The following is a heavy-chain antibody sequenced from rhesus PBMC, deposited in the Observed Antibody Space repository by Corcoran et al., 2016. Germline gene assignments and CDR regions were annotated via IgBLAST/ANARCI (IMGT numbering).Heavy chain of an antibody. J-gene: IGHJ4*01. D-gene: IGHD6-13*01. CDR1: GGSIRRHY. CDR3: ARRCYSNWLFDY. Sequence: QLPLQESGPGLVKPSETLSLTCAVSGGSIRRHYLSWIRQPPGKGWEWIGRVSGSGGSTGYNPSLQCRVTSAKDTVKNQFSLKVRAVTAADTAVYYCARRCYSNWLFDYWGQGVLVTVSS. V-gene: IGHV4-173*01. CDR2: VSGSGGST.